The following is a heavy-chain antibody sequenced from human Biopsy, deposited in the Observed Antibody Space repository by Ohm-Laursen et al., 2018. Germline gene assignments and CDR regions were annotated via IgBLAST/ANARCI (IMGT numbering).Heavy chain of an antibody. V-gene: IGHV3-11*01. D-gene: IGHD3-16*01. CDR2: INSVGTI. J-gene: IGHJ4*02. CDR3: ARSVGIMAAPIDY. CDR1: GFTFNDYY. Sequence: SLRLSCSASGFTFNDYYMSWIRQAPGKGLEWVSNINSVGTIYYADSVRGRFTISRDNAKNSLYLQMNSLRVEDTAVYYCARSVGIMAAPIDYWGQGTLVTVSS.